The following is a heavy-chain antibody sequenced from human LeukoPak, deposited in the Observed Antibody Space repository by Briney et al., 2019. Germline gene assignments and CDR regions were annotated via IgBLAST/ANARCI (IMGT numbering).Heavy chain of an antibody. CDR3: ASRGAYDFWSGYPDPDYYYYYYMDV. D-gene: IGHD3-3*01. CDR2: IIPIFGTA. V-gene: IGHV1-69*13. Sequence: ASVKVSCKASGGTFSSYAISWVRQAPGQGLEWMGGIIPIFGTANYAQKFQGRVTITADESTSTAYMELSSLRSEDTAVYYCASRGAYDFWSGYPDPDYYYYYYMDVWGKGTTVTAPS. CDR1: GGTFSSYA. J-gene: IGHJ6*03.